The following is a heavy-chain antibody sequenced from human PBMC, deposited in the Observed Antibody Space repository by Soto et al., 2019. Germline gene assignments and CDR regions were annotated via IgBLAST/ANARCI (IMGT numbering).Heavy chain of an antibody. V-gene: IGHV1-46*01. CDR1: AYSFTTYH. J-gene: IGHJ5*02. Sequence: QVQLVQSGAEVKKPGASVTVSCKASAYSFTTYHIHWVRQAPGQGLEWMGLINPDAGATNYAQRFQGRLRLTRDTSTSTVHMELRSLTFDDTAVYYCARGDIVLVPASEGNWFDPWGQGTLVTVSS. D-gene: IGHD2-2*01. CDR2: INPDAGAT. CDR3: ARGDIVLVPASEGNWFDP.